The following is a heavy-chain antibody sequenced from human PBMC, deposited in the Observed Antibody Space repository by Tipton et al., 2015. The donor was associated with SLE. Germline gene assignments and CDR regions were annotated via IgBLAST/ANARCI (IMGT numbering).Heavy chain of an antibody. CDR3: AKGPSHDYVGGMDV. V-gene: IGHV3-30*02. CDR1: GFIFSRSG. D-gene: IGHD4-23*01. Sequence: SLRLSCAASGFIFSRSGMHWVRQAPGKGLEWVAIIWYDGSNIDYADSVKGRFTISRDNSRNTLYLQMSSLRVEDTAVYYCAKGPSHDYVGGMDVWGQGTTVTVSS. CDR2: IWYDGSNI. J-gene: IGHJ6*02.